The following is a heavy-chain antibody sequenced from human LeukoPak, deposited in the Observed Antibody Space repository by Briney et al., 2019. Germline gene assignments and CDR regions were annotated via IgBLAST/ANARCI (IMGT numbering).Heavy chain of an antibody. CDR3: ARDLRSSGWFDP. J-gene: IGHJ5*02. V-gene: IGHV4-39*07. Sequence: WVRQAPGKGLEWIASIYYSGSTYYNPSLKSRVTISVDTSKNQFSLKLSSVTAADTAVYYCARDLRSSGWFDPWGQGTLVTVSS. CDR2: IYYSGST. D-gene: IGHD3-10*01.